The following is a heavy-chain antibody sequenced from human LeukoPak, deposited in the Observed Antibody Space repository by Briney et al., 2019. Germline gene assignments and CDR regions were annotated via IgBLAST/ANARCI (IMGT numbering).Heavy chain of an antibody. D-gene: IGHD6-6*01. CDR1: GXSISKYY. CDR3: ARRMYGSSLDY. V-gene: IGHV4-59*08. J-gene: IGHJ4*02. Sequence: PSETLSLTCTVSGXSISKYYWSWIRQPPGKGLEWIAFIYYSGSTTYNPSLKSRVTISVDTSNNQFSLKLSSVTAADTAVYYCARRMYGSSLDYWGQGTLVTVSS. CDR2: IYYSGST.